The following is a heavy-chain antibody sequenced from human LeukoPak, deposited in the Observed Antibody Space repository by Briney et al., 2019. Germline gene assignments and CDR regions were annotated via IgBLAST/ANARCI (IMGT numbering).Heavy chain of an antibody. CDR1: GLIFSNYW. Sequence: PGGSLRLSCAASGLIFSNYWMHWVRQAPGKGLVWVSRINSDGITSTYADSVKGRFTISRDNAKNTLYLQMNSLRAEDTAVYYCASETAVSGGVFFDYWGQGTLVTVSS. J-gene: IGHJ4*02. CDR2: INSDGITS. V-gene: IGHV3-74*01. D-gene: IGHD1-14*01. CDR3: ASETAVSGGVFFDY.